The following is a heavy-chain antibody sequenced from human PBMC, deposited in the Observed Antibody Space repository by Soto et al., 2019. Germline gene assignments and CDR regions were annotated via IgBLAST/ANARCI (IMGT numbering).Heavy chain of an antibody. J-gene: IGHJ4*02. V-gene: IGHV1-46*01. CDR2: INPSDGST. CDR1: GYPFTSYY. CDR3: ARVGYSSSWYSYGY. D-gene: IGHD6-13*01. Sequence: XSVKVAFNASGYPFTSYYMHLVRHSPGQGLEWMGIINPSDGSTKYAQRFQGRVTMTRDTSTSTVYMELSSLRSEDTAVYYCARVGYSSSWYSYGYWGQGTLVTVSS.